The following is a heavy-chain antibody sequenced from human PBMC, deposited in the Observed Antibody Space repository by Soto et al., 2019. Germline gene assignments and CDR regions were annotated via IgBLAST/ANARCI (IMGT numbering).Heavy chain of an antibody. Sequence: GGPLRLSCAASGFTFSDYYMSWIRQAPGKGLEWVSYISSSSSYTNYADSVKGRFTISRDNAKNSLYLQMNSLRAEDTAVYYCARKVAGPNWFDPWGQGTLVTVSS. D-gene: IGHD6-13*01. CDR1: GFTFSDYY. CDR3: ARKVAGPNWFDP. V-gene: IGHV3-11*06. J-gene: IGHJ5*02. CDR2: ISSSSSYT.